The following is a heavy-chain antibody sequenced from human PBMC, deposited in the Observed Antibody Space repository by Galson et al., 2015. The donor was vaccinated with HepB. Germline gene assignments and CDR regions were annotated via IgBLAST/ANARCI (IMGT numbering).Heavy chain of an antibody. D-gene: IGHD2-15*01. CDR3: ARESVGYCSGGSCYPSHDAFDI. V-gene: IGHV1-69*13. CDR2: IIPIFGTA. J-gene: IGHJ3*02. Sequence: SVKVSCKASGGTFSSYAISWVRQAPGQGLEWMGGIIPIFGTANYAQKFQGRVTITADESTSTAYMELSSLRSEDTAVYYCARESVGYCSGGSCYPSHDAFDIWGQGTMVTVSS. CDR1: GGTFSSYA.